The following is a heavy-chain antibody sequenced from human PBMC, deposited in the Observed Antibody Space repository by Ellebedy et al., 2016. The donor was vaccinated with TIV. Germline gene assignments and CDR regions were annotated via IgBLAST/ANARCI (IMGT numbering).Heavy chain of an antibody. V-gene: IGHV3-21*06. D-gene: IGHD3-10*01. Sequence: PGGSLRLSCAASGFAFNSHSMNWVRQAPGKGLEWVSSITSSSDYIYYADSLKGRFTISRDNAKNSLYLQMNSLRAEDTGVYYCSFGRIQSHYWGQGTLVTVSS. J-gene: IGHJ4*02. CDR3: SFGRIQSHY. CDR2: ITSSSDYI. CDR1: GFAFNSHS.